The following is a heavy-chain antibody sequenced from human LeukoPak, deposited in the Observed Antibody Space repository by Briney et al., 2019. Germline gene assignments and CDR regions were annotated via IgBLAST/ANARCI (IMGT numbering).Heavy chain of an antibody. D-gene: IGHD3-16*01. CDR3: ARDSFGLDY. CDR1: GFTFSRYP. CDR2: ISYDGSNI. J-gene: IGHJ4*02. V-gene: IGHV3-30-3*01. Sequence: GRSLRLSCAASGFTFSRYPMHWVRQAPGKGLEWVAVISYDGSNIYYTDSVSGRFTISRDNSKNKLYLQMNSLRAEDTAVYYCARDSFGLDYWGQGTRVTVSS.